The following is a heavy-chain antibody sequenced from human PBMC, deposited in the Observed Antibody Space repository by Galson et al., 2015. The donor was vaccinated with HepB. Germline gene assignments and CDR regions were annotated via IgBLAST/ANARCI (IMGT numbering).Heavy chain of an antibody. J-gene: IGHJ4*02. CDR3: AKVSGITGTTFDY. D-gene: IGHD1-20*01. V-gene: IGHV3-30*18. CDR2: ISYDGSNK. CDR1: GFTFSSYG. Sequence: LRLSCAASGFTFSSYGMHWVRQAPGKGLEWVAVISYDGSNKYYADSVKGRFTISRDNSKNTLYLQMNSLRAEDTAVYYCAKVSGITGTTFDYWGQGTLVTVSS.